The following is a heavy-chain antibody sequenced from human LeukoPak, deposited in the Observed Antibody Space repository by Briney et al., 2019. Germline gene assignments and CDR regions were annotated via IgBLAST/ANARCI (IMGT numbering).Heavy chain of an antibody. D-gene: IGHD4-17*01. CDR3: AKLGPSLDYGDYYYFDY. Sequence: PGGSLRLSCAASGFTFDDYAMHWVRQAPGKGLEWVSGISWNSGSIGYADSVKGRFTISRDNAKNSLYLQMNSLGAEDTALYYCAKLGPSLDYGDYYYFDYWGQGTLVTVSS. CDR1: GFTFDDYA. J-gene: IGHJ4*02. V-gene: IGHV3-9*01. CDR2: ISWNSGSI.